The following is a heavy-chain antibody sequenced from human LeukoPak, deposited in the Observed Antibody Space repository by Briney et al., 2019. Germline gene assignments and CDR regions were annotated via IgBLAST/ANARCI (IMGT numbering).Heavy chain of an antibody. CDR2: IYYSGST. V-gene: IGHV4-59*01. J-gene: IGHJ4*02. CDR3: ARGKCDRSAYCPPDY. CDR1: GGSISSYY. D-gene: IGHD3-22*01. Sequence: TPSETLFLTCAVSGGSISSYYWSWIRQPAGKGLEWIGDIYYSGSTSYNPSLKSRVIISADTSKNQFSLKLSSVTAADTAVYYCARGKCDRSAYCPPDYWGQGTLVTVSS.